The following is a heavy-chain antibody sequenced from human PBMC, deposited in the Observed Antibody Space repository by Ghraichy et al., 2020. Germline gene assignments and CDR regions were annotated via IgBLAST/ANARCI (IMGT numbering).Heavy chain of an antibody. CDR1: GGSFSGYY. Sequence: SETLSLTCAVYGGSFSGYYWSWIRQPPGKGLEWIGEINHSGSTNYNPSLKSRVTISVDTSKNQFSLKLSSVTAADTAVYYCARRGGYCSGGSCHKNYYYYGMDVWGQGTTVTVSS. D-gene: IGHD2-15*01. CDR3: ARRGGYCSGGSCHKNYYYYGMDV. CDR2: INHSGST. J-gene: IGHJ6*02. V-gene: IGHV4-34*01.